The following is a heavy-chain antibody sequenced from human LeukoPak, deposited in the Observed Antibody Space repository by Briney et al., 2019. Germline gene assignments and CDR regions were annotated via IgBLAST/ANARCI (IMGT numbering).Heavy chain of an antibody. Sequence: ASETLSLTCAVYGGSFSGYYWSWIRQPPGEGLEWIGEINHSGSTNYNPSLKSRVTISVDTSKNQFSLKLSSVTAADTAVYYCARVVRSGSYLYPDWFDPWGQGTLVTVSS. J-gene: IGHJ5*02. CDR3: ARVVRSGSYLYPDWFDP. CDR2: INHSGST. CDR1: GGSFSGYY. V-gene: IGHV4-34*01. D-gene: IGHD3-10*01.